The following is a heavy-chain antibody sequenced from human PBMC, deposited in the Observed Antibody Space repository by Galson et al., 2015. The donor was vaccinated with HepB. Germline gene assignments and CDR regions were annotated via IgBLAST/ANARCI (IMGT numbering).Heavy chain of an antibody. J-gene: IGHJ6*02. CDR3: ARDAVTFGGVIVMSHYYYYGMDV. CDR1: GYTFSNYG. D-gene: IGHD3-16*02. Sequence: SVKVSCKASGYTFSNYGISWVRQAPGQGLEWMGWISAYNGNTNYAQKLQGRVTMTTDTSTSTAYMELRSLRSDDTAVYYCARDAVTFGGVIVMSHYYYYGMDVWGQGTTVTVSS. CDR2: ISAYNGNT. V-gene: IGHV1-18*01.